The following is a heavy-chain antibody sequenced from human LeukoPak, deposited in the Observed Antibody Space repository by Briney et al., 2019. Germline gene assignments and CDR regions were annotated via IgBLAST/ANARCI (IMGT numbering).Heavy chain of an antibody. V-gene: IGHV1-2*06. J-gene: IGHJ4*02. CDR3: ARPSDSSGYYDFDY. Sequence: ASVKVSCKASGYTFTGYYMHWVRQAPGQGLEWMGRINPNSGGTNYAQKFQGRVTMTRDTSISTAYMELSRLRSDDTAVYYCARPSDSSGYYDFDYWGQGTLVIVSA. CDR1: GYTFTGYY. D-gene: IGHD3-22*01. CDR2: INPNSGGT.